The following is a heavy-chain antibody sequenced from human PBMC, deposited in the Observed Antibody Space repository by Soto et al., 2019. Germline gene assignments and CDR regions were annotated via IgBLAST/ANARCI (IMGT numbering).Heavy chain of an antibody. V-gene: IGHV4-59*01. CDR3: ARYLIASTMYFDY. D-gene: IGHD5-12*01. CDR2: IYYSGNT. CDR1: GGSISNYY. Sequence: SETLSLTCTVSGGSISNYYWNWIRQPPGKGLEWIGYIYYSGNTNYNPSLKSRLTISVDTSKNQFSLKLNSVTAADTAVYYCARYLIASTMYFDYLAQGTLVTVSS. J-gene: IGHJ4*02.